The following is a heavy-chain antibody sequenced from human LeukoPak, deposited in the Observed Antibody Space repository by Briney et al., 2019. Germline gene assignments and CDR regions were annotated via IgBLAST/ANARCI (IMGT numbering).Heavy chain of an antibody. V-gene: IGHV4-39*01. Sequence: SETLSLTCTVSGGSISSSSYYWGWIRQPPGKGLESIGSIYYSGSTYYNPSLKSRVTISVDTSKNQFSLKLSSVTAADTAVYYCARRVTIFGVAYYYYYGMDVWGQGTTVTVSS. D-gene: IGHD3-3*01. CDR2: IYYSGST. CDR3: ARRVTIFGVAYYYYYGMDV. CDR1: GGSISSSSYY. J-gene: IGHJ6*02.